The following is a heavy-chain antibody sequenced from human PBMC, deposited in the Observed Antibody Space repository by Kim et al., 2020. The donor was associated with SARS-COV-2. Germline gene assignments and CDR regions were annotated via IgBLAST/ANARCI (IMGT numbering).Heavy chain of an antibody. Sequence: SQTLSLTCAISGDSVSSGTAGWTWIRQSPSRGLEWLGRTYYMPKWNNDYAVSLKSRISINPDTSKNEFSLQLNSVTPEDTAVYYCARGLHAWGGLYSFDIWGLGTKVTVSS. V-gene: IGHV6-1*01. CDR3: ARGLHAWGGLYSFDI. CDR2: TYYMPKWNN. J-gene: IGHJ3*02. D-gene: IGHD7-27*01. CDR1: GDSVSSGTAG.